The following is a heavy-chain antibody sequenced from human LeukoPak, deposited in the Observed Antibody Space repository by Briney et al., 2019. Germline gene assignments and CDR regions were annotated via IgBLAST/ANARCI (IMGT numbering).Heavy chain of an antibody. Sequence: GGSLRLSCAASGFTVSTNYMSWVRQAPGKGLEWVSVIYSGGSTYYTDSVKGRFTISRDNSKNTLYLQMNSLRAEDTAVYYCAKAGIGDFWSGYPLGAFDIWGQGTMVTVSS. J-gene: IGHJ3*02. V-gene: IGHV3-53*01. CDR2: IYSGGST. CDR1: GFTVSTNY. CDR3: AKAGIGDFWSGYPLGAFDI. D-gene: IGHD3-3*01.